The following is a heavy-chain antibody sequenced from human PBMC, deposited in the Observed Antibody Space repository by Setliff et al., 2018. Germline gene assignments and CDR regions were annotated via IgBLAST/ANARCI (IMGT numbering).Heavy chain of an antibody. J-gene: IGHJ4*02. Sequence: GASVKVSCKASGYTFTNYAMNWVRQAPGQGLEWMGWINTNTGLPTYAQGFTGRFVFSLDTSVSTAYLQISSVKAEDTAVYYYARGYCSGGSCADFDYWGQGTLVTVSS. V-gene: IGHV7-4-1*02. CDR3: ARGYCSGGSCADFDY. CDR1: GYTFTNYA. D-gene: IGHD2-15*01. CDR2: INTNTGLP.